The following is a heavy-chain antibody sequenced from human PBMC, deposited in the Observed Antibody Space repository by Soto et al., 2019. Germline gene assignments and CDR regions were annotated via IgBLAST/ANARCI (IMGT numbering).Heavy chain of an antibody. CDR1: GFTFSSYS. CDR2: ISSSSSYI. D-gene: IGHD1-26*01. Sequence: GGSPRLSCAASGFTFSSYSMNWVRQAPGKGLEWVSSISSSSSYIYYADSAKGRFTLSRDNAKNSLYLQMNSLRAEDTAVYYCARGSHGVTEYYFAYWGQGTLVTVSS. CDR3: ARGSHGVTEYYFAY. V-gene: IGHV3-21*01. J-gene: IGHJ4*02.